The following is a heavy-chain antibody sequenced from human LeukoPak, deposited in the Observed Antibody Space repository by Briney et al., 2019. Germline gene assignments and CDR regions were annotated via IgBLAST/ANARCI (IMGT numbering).Heavy chain of an antibody. J-gene: IGHJ6*02. CDR3: ARGGTTLGTGLDV. CDR2: VYTRGSN. CDR1: GASVSTYY. V-gene: IGHV4-4*07. Sequence: SETLSLTCTVSGASVSTYYWSWIRRPAGEGLEWIGRVYTRGSNKYNPSLKSRVTMSVDTSKNQLSLKLRSVTAADTAVYYCARGGTTLGTGLDVWGQGTTFTVSS. D-gene: IGHD4-11*01.